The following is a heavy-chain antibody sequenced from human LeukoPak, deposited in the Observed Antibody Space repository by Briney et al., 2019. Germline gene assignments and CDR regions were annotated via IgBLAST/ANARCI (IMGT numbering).Heavy chain of an antibody. J-gene: IGHJ4*02. CDR2: IYHSGST. V-gene: IGHV4-39*02. CDR3: AAIQGSFDY. Sequence: SETLSLTCTVSGGPISSGSYYWGWIRQSPGKGLEWIGSIYHSGSTYYNPSVKSRVTISVDTSKNHFSLKVSSVTAADTAVYYCAAIQGSFDYWGQGAPVIVSS. D-gene: IGHD2-15*01. CDR1: GGPISSGSYY.